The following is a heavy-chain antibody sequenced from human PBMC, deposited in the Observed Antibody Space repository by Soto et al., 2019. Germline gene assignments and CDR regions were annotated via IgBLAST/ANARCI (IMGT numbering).Heavy chain of an antibody. J-gene: IGHJ4*02. CDR2: IAYDGSNK. CDR1: GFTFSSYG. Sequence: QVQLVESGGAVVQPGKSLRLSCAASGFTFSSYGMYWVRQAPVKGLEWVAAIAYDGSNKYHADSVKGRLTIARDNSKNTLYLQMNSLRVEDTAVYYCAKDIVRYTYGACDYWGQGALVTVSS. CDR3: AKDIVRYTYGACDY. V-gene: IGHV3-30*18. D-gene: IGHD5-18*01.